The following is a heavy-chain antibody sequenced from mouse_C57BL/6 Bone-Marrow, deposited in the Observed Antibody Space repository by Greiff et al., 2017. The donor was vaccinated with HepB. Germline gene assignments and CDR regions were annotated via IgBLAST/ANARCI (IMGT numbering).Heavy chain of an antibody. CDR3: ARKKVYYDYDNYAMDY. Sequence: VQLQQPGAELVMPGASVKLSCKASGYTFTSYWMHWVKQRPGQGLEWIGEIDPSDSYTNYNQKFKGKSTLTVDKSSSTAYMQLSSLTSEDSAVYYCARKKVYYDYDNYAMDYWGQGTSVTVSS. V-gene: IGHV1-69*01. D-gene: IGHD2-4*01. J-gene: IGHJ4*01. CDR1: GYTFTSYW. CDR2: IDPSDSYT.